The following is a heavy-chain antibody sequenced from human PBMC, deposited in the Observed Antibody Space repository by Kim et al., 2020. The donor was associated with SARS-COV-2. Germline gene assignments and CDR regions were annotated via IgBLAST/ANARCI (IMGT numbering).Heavy chain of an antibody. CDR1: GFIFSNSW. D-gene: IGHD5-18*01. J-gene: IGHJ4*02. CDR3: TRGYTYRDY. Sequence: GVSLRLSCAASGFIFSNSWMHWVRQAPGKGLVWVSRINADGTKTNYADSVKGRFTISRDNAKNTLYLQMNSLRDEDTAVYYCTRGYTYRDYWGQGTLVTVSS. CDR2: INADGTKT. V-gene: IGHV3-74*01.